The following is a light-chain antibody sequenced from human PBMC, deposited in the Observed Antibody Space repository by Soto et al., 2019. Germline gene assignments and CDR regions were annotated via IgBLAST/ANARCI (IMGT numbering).Light chain of an antibody. CDR2: RVS. CDR3: MQVTHHPPWT. J-gene: IGKJ1*01. CDR1: QSLVHSNGNTY. Sequence: DVVMTQSPLSLPVTLGQPASISCRSSQSLVHSNGNTYLHWFQQRPGQPPRRLISRVSNRDSGVPDRFSGSGSGTDFTLTISRVQSVHLGVYNFMQVTHHPPWTFGQGTKVEIK. V-gene: IGKV2-30*02.